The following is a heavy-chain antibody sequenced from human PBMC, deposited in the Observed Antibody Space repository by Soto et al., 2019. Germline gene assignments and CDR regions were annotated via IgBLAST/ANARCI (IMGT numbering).Heavy chain of an antibody. Sequence: EVQMLESGGGLVQPGGSLRLSCVASGFTFGGYAMSWVRQAPGKGLEWVSSLSGGAEGTSYAYSVKGRFTISRDYSKNTLYLEMNSLRVEDTAIYFCAKNRIGCGGGGCDSGGTNDFWGQGTLVTVSS. CDR1: GFTFGGYA. CDR3: AKNRIGCGGGGCDSGGTNDF. V-gene: IGHV3-23*01. J-gene: IGHJ4*02. CDR2: LSGGAEGT. D-gene: IGHD2-15*01.